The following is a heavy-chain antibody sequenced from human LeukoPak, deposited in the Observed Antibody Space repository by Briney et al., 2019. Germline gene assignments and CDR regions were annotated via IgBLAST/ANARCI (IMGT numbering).Heavy chain of an antibody. V-gene: IGHV3-23*01. J-gene: IGHJ4*02. Sequence: GGSLRLSCAASGFTFSSYAMSWVRQAPGKGLEWVSAISGSGGSTYYADSVKGRFTISRDNSKNTLYLQMNSLRAEDTAVYYCAKTQGRLLWFGELLGIFDYWGQGTLVTVSS. CDR3: AKTQGRLLWFGELLGIFDY. CDR1: GFTFSSYA. CDR2: ISGSGGST. D-gene: IGHD3-10*01.